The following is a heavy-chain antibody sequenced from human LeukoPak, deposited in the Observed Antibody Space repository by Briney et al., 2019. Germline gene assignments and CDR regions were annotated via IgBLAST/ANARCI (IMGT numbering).Heavy chain of an antibody. CDR1: GFTVSSNY. D-gene: IGHD5-18*01. V-gene: IGHV3-53*01. Sequence: GGSLRLSCAASGFTVSSNYMSWVRQAPGKGLEWVSVIYSGGSTYYADSVKGRFTISRDNSKNTLYLQMNSLRAEDTAVYYCTTDYEQLLGYWGQGTLVTVSS. J-gene: IGHJ4*02. CDR2: IYSGGST. CDR3: TTDYEQLLGY.